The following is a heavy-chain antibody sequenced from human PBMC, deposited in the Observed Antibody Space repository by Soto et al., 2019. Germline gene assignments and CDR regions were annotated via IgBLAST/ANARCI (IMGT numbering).Heavy chain of an antibody. D-gene: IGHD4-17*01. J-gene: IGHJ4*02. CDR1: GFTFSSYA. CDR2: ISGSGGST. V-gene: IGHV3-23*01. Sequence: EVQLLESGGGLVQPGVSLSLSCAASGFTFSSYAMSWVRQAPGKGMEWVSAISGSGGSTYYADSVKGRFTISRDNSTNTLYLQMTSLRAEDTAVYYGARVRTTVTTGFGYWGQGTLVTVSS. CDR3: ARVRTTVTTGFGY.